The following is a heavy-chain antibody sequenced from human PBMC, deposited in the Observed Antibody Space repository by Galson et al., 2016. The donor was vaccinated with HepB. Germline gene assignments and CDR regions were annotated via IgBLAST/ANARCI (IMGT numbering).Heavy chain of an antibody. D-gene: IGHD3-16*02. Sequence: SLRLSCAASGFTFSSYAMHWVRQAPGKGLEWVAVTSFDGSNNFYADSVKGRFTISRDNSKNTLYLQMNSLRAEDTAVYHCARDDDYVWGTYRYTRTVPQYYFDYWGQGTLVTVSS. CDR2: TSFDGSNN. CDR1: GFTFSSYA. J-gene: IGHJ4*02. CDR3: ARDDDYVWGTYRYTRTVPQYYFDY. V-gene: IGHV3-30-3*01.